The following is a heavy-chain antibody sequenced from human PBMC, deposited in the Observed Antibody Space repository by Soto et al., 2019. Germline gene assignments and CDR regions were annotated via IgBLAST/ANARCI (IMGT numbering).Heavy chain of an antibody. Sequence: EVQLVQSGAEVKKPGESLRISCKGSGYSFTSYWISWVRQMPGKGLEWMGRSDPSDSYTNYSPSFQCHVTISADKSISTAYLQWSSLKASDTAMYYCARLAMATRRGYYGMDVWGQGTTVTVSS. D-gene: IGHD5-12*01. CDR3: ARLAMATRRGYYGMDV. V-gene: IGHV5-10-1*01. CDR1: GYSFTSYW. J-gene: IGHJ6*02. CDR2: SDPSDSYT.